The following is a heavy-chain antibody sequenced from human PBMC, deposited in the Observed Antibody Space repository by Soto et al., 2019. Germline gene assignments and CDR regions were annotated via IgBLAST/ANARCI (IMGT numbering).Heavy chain of an antibody. Sequence: QVHLVQSGAEVKKPGASVKVSCKASGYTFTSYYIHWVRQAPGQGLEWMVIINPSSGSTTYAQKFQGRITMTRDTSANTVYMELSSLRSEDTAIYYCSRSYYDFWSGPGHFDYWGQGTLVTVSS. D-gene: IGHD3-3*01. V-gene: IGHV1-46*03. CDR2: INPSSGST. CDR1: GYTFTSYY. J-gene: IGHJ4*02. CDR3: SRSYYDFWSGPGHFDY.